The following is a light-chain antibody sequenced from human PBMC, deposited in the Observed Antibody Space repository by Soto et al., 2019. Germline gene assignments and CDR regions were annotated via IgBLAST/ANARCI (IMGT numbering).Light chain of an antibody. V-gene: IGKV1-39*01. CDR3: QQYYSYPIT. Sequence: DIQMTQSPSSLSASVGDRVTITCRASQSIVTYLNWYLQKPGKAPKLLIYAASTLQSGVPSRFSGSGSGTDFTLTISCLQSEDFATYYCQQYYSYPITFGQGTRLEIK. J-gene: IGKJ5*01. CDR1: QSIVTY. CDR2: AAS.